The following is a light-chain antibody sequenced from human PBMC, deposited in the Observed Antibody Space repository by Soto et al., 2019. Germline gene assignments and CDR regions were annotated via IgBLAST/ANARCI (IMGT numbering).Light chain of an antibody. CDR2: EVS. V-gene: IGKV2D-29*01. Sequence: IVLTQSPLSLSVTPGQPASISCKSSQSLLHSDGQTLLYWYLKKPGQPPQLLIYEVSNRFSGVPERFSGSGSGTDFTLKISRVEAEDFGVYYCMQSVQFPFIFGQGTRVEIK. J-gene: IGKJ2*01. CDR1: QSLLHSDGQTL. CDR3: MQSVQFPFI.